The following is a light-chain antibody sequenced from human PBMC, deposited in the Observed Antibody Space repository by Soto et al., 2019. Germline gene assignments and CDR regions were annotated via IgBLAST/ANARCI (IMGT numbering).Light chain of an antibody. J-gene: IGKJ1*01. CDR1: QSVSSAY. CDR2: SAS. CDR3: QQYVTSPWT. Sequence: EIVLTQSTGTLSLSPGERATLSCRASQSVSSAYLAWYHQKPGQAPRVLIYSASHRATGIPARFSGSGSGTDFTLTISRLEPEDFAVYYCQQYVTSPWTFVQGTTVEI. V-gene: IGKV3-20*01.